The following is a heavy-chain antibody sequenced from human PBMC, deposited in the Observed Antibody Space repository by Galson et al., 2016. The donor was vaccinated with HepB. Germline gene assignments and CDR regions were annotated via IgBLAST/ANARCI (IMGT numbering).Heavy chain of an antibody. D-gene: IGHD3-9*01. CDR3: ARDGRYFDWLLSGPDAFDF. Sequence: SLRLSCAASEISFDDYGMSWVRQAPGKGLEWVSGITWNSVHTGYADSVKGRFTISRDNAKKTLFLQMKKLRVDDTAVYYCARDGRYFDWLLSGPDAFDFWGQGTSVTVAT. V-gene: IGHV3-20*04. CDR2: ITWNSVHT. J-gene: IGHJ3*01. CDR1: EISFDDYG.